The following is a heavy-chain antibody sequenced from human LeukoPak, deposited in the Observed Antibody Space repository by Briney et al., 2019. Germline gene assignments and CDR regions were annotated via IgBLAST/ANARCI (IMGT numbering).Heavy chain of an antibody. CDR2: ISYDGSDK. CDR1: GFTFSSYG. D-gene: IGHD5-18*01. Sequence: PGGSLRLSCAASGFTFSSYGMHWVRQAPGKGLEWVAVISYDGSDKYYAESVKGRFTISRDNAKKTLYLQMSSLRGEDTAVYYCAEGVQLWYHYCGMDVWGQGTTVIVSS. CDR3: AEGVQLWYHYCGMDV. J-gene: IGHJ6*02. V-gene: IGHV3-30*03.